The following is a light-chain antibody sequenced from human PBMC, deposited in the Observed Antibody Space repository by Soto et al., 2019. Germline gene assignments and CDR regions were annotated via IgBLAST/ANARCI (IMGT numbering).Light chain of an antibody. V-gene: IGKV3-11*01. Sequence: EIVLTQSPATLSLSPGERATLSCRASQSVSSYLAWYQQKPGQAPRLLIYDASNRATGIPARFSGSGSGTDFTLTISSLEPDDFAVYYWQQRSNWLTFGGGTKVEIK. J-gene: IGKJ4*01. CDR1: QSVSSY. CDR2: DAS. CDR3: QQRSNWLT.